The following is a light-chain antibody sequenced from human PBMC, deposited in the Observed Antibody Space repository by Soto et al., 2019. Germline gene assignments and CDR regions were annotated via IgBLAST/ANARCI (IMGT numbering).Light chain of an antibody. Sequence: DIPMTQSPSSLSASVGDRVTITCRASQGISSYLNWYQQKPGKAPKLLIYAASSLQSGVPSRFSGSGSGTDFTLTISSLQPEDFATYYCQQSYSTPPITFGQGTRLEIK. J-gene: IGKJ5*01. CDR1: QGISSY. CDR2: AAS. V-gene: IGKV1-39*01. CDR3: QQSYSTPPIT.